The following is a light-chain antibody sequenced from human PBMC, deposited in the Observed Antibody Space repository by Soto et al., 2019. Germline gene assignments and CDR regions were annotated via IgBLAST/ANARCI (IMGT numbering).Light chain of an antibody. CDR1: NSDVGGYNF. CDR2: AVS. CDR3: CSYTASDIWV. V-gene: IGLV2-11*01. J-gene: IGLJ3*02. Sequence: QSALTQPRSVSGSPGQSVTISCTGTNSDVGGYNFVSWYQQLPGKAPKLMISAVSQLPSGVPDRFSGSKSGNTASLTISGLQADDEADYFCCSYTASDIWVFGGGTKLTVL.